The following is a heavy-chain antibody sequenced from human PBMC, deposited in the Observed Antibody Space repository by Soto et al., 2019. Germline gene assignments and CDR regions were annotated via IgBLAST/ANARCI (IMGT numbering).Heavy chain of an antibody. V-gene: IGHV3-21*01. CDR1: GFTFSSYS. D-gene: IGHD1-26*01. Sequence: GXSLRLACAASGFTFSSYSLNWVRQAPVNGLEWVSSISSSSSYIYYADSVKGRFTISRDNAKNSLYLQMNSLRAEDTAVYYCATTPPSGSYVSRLPFDYWGQGTLVTVSS. CDR2: ISSSSSYI. CDR3: ATTPPSGSYVSRLPFDY. J-gene: IGHJ4*02.